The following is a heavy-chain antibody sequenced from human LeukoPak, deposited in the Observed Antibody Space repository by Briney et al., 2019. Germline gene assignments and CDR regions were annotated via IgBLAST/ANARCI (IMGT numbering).Heavy chain of an antibody. CDR2: LYTSGST. J-gene: IGHJ4*02. CDR1: GGSISSYY. CDR3: ARGGSSGYYYG. D-gene: IGHD3-22*01. V-gene: IGHV4-4*07. Sequence: SETLSLTCTVAGGSISSYYWSWIRQPAGKGLDWIGRLYTSGSTNYNPSLKSRVTMSVDTSKNQFSLKLTSMPAADTAVYYCARGGSSGYYYGWGQGTLVTVSS.